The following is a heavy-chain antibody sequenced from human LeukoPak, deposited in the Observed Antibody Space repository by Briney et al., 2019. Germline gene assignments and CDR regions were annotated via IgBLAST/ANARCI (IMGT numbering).Heavy chain of an antibody. CDR2: ISYDGDNK. D-gene: IGHD6-13*01. CDR1: GFTFRSNA. V-gene: IGHV3-30*18. J-gene: IGHJ4*02. CDR3: AKDGHLGAAAYYFDD. Sequence: GGSLRLSCAASGFTFRSNAMHWGRQAPGKGLDWVAVISYDGDNKYHADSVKGRFTISRDNSKNTLYLQMNSLRAEDTAVYYCAKDGHLGAAAYYFDDWGQGTLVTVSS.